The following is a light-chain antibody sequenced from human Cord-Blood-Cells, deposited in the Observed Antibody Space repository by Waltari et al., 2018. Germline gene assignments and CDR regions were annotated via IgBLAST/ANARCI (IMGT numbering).Light chain of an antibody. CDR3: QSYDSSLSGYV. CDR2: CNS. Sequence: QSVLTPPPSVSGAPGQRVTISCTGSSSTIGAGYDVHWYQQLPGTAPKLLIYCNSNRPSGVPDRFSGSKSGTSASLAITGLQAEDEADYYCQSYDSSLSGYVFGTGTKVTVL. J-gene: IGLJ1*01. V-gene: IGLV1-40*01. CDR1: SSTIGAGYD.